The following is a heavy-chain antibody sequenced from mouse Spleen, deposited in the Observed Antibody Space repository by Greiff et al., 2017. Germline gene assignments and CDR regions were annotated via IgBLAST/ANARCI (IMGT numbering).Heavy chain of an antibody. J-gene: IGHJ2*01. Sequence: EVQLQQSGPELVKPGASVKISCKASGYSFTGYYMHWVKQSSEKSLEWIGEINPSTGGTSYNQKFKGKATLTVDKSSSTAYMQLKSLTSEDSAVYYCARSRIYYGSSYYFDYWGQGTTLTVSS. CDR1: GYSFTGYY. CDR3: ARSRIYYGSSYYFDY. CDR2: INPSTGGT. D-gene: IGHD1-1*01. V-gene: IGHV1-43*01.